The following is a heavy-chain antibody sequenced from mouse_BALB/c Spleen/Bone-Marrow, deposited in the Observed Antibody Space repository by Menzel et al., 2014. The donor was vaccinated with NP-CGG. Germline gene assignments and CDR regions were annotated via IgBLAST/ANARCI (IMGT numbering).Heavy chain of an antibody. V-gene: IGHV3-6*02. CDR1: GYSITSGYY. Sequence: VQLQQSGPGLVKPSQSLSLTCSVTGYSITSGYYWNWIRQFPGNKLEWMGYISYDGSNNYNPSLKNRISITRDTSKNQFFLKLSSVTTEDTASYYCASGYYGGSFAYRGQGTLVTVSA. D-gene: IGHD1-2*01. J-gene: IGHJ3*01. CDR2: ISYDGSN. CDR3: ASGYYGGSFAY.